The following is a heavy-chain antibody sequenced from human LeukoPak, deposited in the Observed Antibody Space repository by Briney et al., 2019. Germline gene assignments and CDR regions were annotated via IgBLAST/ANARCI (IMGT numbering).Heavy chain of an antibody. J-gene: IGHJ4*02. Sequence: GGSLRLSCAASGFTFSSYSMNWVRQAPGEGLEWVSSISSSSSYIYYADSVKGRFTISRDNAKNSLYLQMNSLRAEDTAVYYCARETSGSYYADYWGQGTLVTVSS. CDR1: GFTFSSYS. CDR2: ISSSSSYI. CDR3: ARETSGSYYADY. D-gene: IGHD1-26*01. V-gene: IGHV3-21*01.